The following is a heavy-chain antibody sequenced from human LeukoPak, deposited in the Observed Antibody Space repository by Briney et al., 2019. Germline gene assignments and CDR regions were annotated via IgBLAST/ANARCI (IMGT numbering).Heavy chain of an antibody. CDR3: ARIHVGYSGYDERDY. Sequence: PGGSLRLSCAASGFTFSSYSMNWVRQAPGKGLEWVSSISSSSSYIYYADSVKGRFTISRDNAKNSLYLQMNSLRAEDTAVYYCARIHVGYSGYDERDYWGQGTLVTVSS. CDR1: GFTFSSYS. J-gene: IGHJ4*02. CDR2: ISSSSSYI. D-gene: IGHD5-12*01. V-gene: IGHV3-21*01.